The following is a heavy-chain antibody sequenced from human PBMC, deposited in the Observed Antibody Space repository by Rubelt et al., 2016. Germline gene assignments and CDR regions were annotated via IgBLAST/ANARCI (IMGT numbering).Heavy chain of an antibody. V-gene: IGHV4-34*01. J-gene: IGHJ4*02. Sequence: GGSFSGYYWSWIRQPPGKGLEWIGEINHSGSTNYNPSLKSRVTISVDTSKNQFSLKLSSVTAADTAVYYCARDWERNVYWGQGALVTVSS. D-gene: IGHD1-1*01. CDR2: INHSGST. CDR1: GGSFSGYY. CDR3: ARDWERNVY.